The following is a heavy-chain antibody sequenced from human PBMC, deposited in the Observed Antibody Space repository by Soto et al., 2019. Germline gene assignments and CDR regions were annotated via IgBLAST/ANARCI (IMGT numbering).Heavy chain of an antibody. Sequence: SETLSLTCTVSGGSVSSGSYYWSLILQPPGKGLEWIGYIYYSGSTNYNPSLKSRVTISVDTSKNQFSLKLSSVTAAATAMYYCARERYSGYDYYLDYWGQGTLVTVSS. CDR2: IYYSGST. V-gene: IGHV4-61*01. J-gene: IGHJ4*02. CDR1: GGSVSSGSYY. D-gene: IGHD5-12*01. CDR3: ARERYSGYDYYLDY.